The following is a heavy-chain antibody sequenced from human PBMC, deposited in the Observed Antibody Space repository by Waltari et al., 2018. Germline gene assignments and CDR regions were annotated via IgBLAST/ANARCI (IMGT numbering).Heavy chain of an antibody. CDR2: IYYSGST. J-gene: IGHJ4*02. CDR3: ARARGDFAFDY. V-gene: IGHV4-59*01. Sequence: QVQLQQSGPGLVKPSETLSLTCTVSGGSISSYYWSWIRQPPGKGLEWIGYIYYSGSTNYNPSLKSRVTISVDTSKNQFSLKLSSVTAADTAVYYCARARGDFAFDYWGQGTLVTVSS. CDR1: GGSISSYY. D-gene: IGHD4-17*01.